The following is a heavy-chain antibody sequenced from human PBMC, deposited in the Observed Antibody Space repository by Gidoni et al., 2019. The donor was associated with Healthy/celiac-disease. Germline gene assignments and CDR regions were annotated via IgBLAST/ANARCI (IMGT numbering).Heavy chain of an antibody. V-gene: IGHV4-34*01. Sequence: QVQLQQWGAGLLKPSETLSLTCAVYGGSFSGYYWSWIRQPPGKGLEWIGEINHSGSTNYNPSLKSRVTISVDTSKNQFSLKLSSVTAADTAVYYCARVYTAMVTNYYYYMDVWGKGTTVTVSS. D-gene: IGHD5-18*01. CDR1: GGSFSGYY. CDR3: ARVYTAMVTNYYYYMDV. J-gene: IGHJ6*03. CDR2: INHSGST.